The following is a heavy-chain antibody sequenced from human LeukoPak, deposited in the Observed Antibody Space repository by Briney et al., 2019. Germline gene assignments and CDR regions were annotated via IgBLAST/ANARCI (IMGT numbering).Heavy chain of an antibody. Sequence: GGSLRLSCAASGFTFSSYAMHWVRQAPGKGLEWVAVISYDGSNKYYADSVKGRFTISRDNSKNTLYLQMNSLRAEDTAVYYCASDIDCSGGSCYSSSKAFWVGYWGQGTLVTVSS. D-gene: IGHD2-15*01. CDR2: ISYDGSNK. CDR1: GFTFSSYA. J-gene: IGHJ4*02. V-gene: IGHV3-30*04. CDR3: ASDIDCSGGSCYSSSKAFWVGY.